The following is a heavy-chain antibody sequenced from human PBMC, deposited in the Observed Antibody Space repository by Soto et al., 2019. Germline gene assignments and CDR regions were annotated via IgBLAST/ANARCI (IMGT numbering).Heavy chain of an antibody. J-gene: IGHJ6*03. Sequence: QVQLQQWGAGLLKPSETLSLTCAVYGGSFSGYYWSWIRQPPGKGLEWIGEINHSGSTNYNPSLKSRDTRSVDTSKHQFSLKLSSVTAADTAVYYCARGQGNCSGGSCYDIWGYMDVWGKGTTVTVSS. CDR3: ARGQGNCSGGSCYDIWGYMDV. CDR2: INHSGST. CDR1: GGSFSGYY. D-gene: IGHD2-15*01. V-gene: IGHV4-34*01.